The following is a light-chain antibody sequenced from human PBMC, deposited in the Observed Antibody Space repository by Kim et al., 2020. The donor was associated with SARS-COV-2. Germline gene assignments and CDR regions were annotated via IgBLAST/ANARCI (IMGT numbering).Light chain of an antibody. J-gene: IGKJ4*01. Sequence: LSPEEGATLSGRASVSVSTYLAWYQQKPGQAPRLLIYDASTRATGIPASFSGSGSGTDFTLTISSLGPEDFAVYYCQKRRNWPLTFGGGTKVDIK. CDR2: DAS. V-gene: IGKV3-11*01. CDR3: QKRRNWPLT. CDR1: VSVSTY.